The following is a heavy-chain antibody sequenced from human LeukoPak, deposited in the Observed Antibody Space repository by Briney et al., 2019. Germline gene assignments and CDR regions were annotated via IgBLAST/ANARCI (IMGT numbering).Heavy chain of an antibody. CDR2: IYYRGNT. D-gene: IGHD1-1*01. J-gene: IGHJ4*02. CDR3: ARAGNNWSFDY. CDR1: GDSVSIYY. Sequence: SETLSLTCTVSGDSVSIYYWSWIRQPPGKGLEWIGYIYYRGNTNYNPSLKGRVTMAVDTSKNQFSLKVSSVTAADTAVYYCARAGNNWSFDYWGQGTLVTVSS. V-gene: IGHV4-59*02.